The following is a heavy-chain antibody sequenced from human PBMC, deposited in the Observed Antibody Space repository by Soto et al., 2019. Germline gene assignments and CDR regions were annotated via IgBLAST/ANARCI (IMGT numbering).Heavy chain of an antibody. Sequence: DVQWLESGGGLVQPEGSLRLSWEASGFTFSSYAMGWVRQGPGKGLERVAVVSIGGSTHYADSVRGRFTISRDNSKNTLSLQMNSLTAEDTAVYFCAKRRGAGGHFDYWGQGALVTVSS. J-gene: IGHJ4*02. CDR2: VSIGGST. CDR1: GFTFSSYA. V-gene: IGHV3-23*01. CDR3: AKRRGAGGHFDY. D-gene: IGHD2-15*01.